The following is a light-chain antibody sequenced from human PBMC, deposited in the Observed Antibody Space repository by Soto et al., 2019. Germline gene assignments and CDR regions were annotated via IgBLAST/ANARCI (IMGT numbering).Light chain of an antibody. CDR1: QSISSW. CDR3: QQYNSYSLT. V-gene: IGKV1-5*03. Sequence: DIQMTQSPSTLSASVGDRVTITCRASQSISSWLAWYQQKPGKAPKLLIYKASSLESGVPSRFSGGGPGTEFTLSISSLQPEDFATYYCQQYNSYSLTFGGGTKVEIK. CDR2: KAS. J-gene: IGKJ4*01.